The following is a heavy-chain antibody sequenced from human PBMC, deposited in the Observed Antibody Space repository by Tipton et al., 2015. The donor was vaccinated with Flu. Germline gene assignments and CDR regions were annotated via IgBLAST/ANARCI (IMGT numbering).Heavy chain of an antibody. Sequence: TLSLTCTVSGDSISSGGAYWTWIRQHPGKGLEWIGCVYYSGSTYYNPSLKSRVTISVDTSKNQFSLKLSFVTAADTAVYYCARQGVGTMGPDWFDPWGQGILVTVSS. J-gene: IGHJ5*02. V-gene: IGHV4-31*03. CDR1: GDSISSGGAY. CDR3: ARQGVGTMGPDWFDP. D-gene: IGHD1-26*01. CDR2: VYYSGST.